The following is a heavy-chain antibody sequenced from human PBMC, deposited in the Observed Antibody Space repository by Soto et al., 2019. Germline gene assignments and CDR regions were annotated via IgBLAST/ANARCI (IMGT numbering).Heavy chain of an antibody. CDR1: GFTFSSYS. J-gene: IGHJ6*02. Sequence: EVQLVESGGGLVKPGGSLRLSCAASGFTFSSYSMNWVRQAPGTGLEWVSSISSSSSYIYYADSVKGRFTISRDKAKNSLYLQTNSLRAEDTAVYYCARESRVLAAHGMDVWGQGTTVTVSS. CDR2: ISSSSSYI. V-gene: IGHV3-21*01. D-gene: IGHD2-15*01. CDR3: ARESRVLAAHGMDV.